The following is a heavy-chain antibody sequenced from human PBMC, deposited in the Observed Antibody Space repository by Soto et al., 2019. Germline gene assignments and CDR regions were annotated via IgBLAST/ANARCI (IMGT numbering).Heavy chain of an antibody. J-gene: IGHJ4*02. CDR1: GGSISNSNW. CDR3: AHRPIVGAAI. D-gene: IGHD1-26*01. Sequence: QVQLQESGPGLVKPSGTLSLTCGVFGGSISNSNWWTWVRQPPGKGLEWIGEIYHSWSTNYNSSLMSRVTISLDKVNNQFSLKLTSVTAADTAVYYCAHRPIVGAAIWGQGTLVTVSS. V-gene: IGHV4-4*02. CDR2: IYHSWST.